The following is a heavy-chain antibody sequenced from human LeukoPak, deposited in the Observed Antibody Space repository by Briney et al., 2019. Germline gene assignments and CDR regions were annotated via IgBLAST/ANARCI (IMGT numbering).Heavy chain of an antibody. CDR2: INPNSGGT. D-gene: IGHD3-9*01. J-gene: IGHJ5*02. Sequence: ASVKVSCKASGYTFTGYYVHWVRQAPGQGLEWMGWINPNSGGTNYAQKFQGRVTMTRDTSISTAYMDLSRLRSDDTAVYYCARLGENGLLTGYFYPWGQGTLVTVSS. CDR3: ARLGENGLLTGYFYP. CDR1: GYTFTGYY. V-gene: IGHV1-2*02.